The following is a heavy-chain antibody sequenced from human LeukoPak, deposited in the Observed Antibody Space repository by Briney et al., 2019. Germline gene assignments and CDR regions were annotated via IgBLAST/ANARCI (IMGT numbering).Heavy chain of an antibody. D-gene: IGHD2-15*01. V-gene: IGHV3-21*01. J-gene: IGHJ4*02. Sequence: PGGSLRLSCAASGFTFSIYTMVWVRQAPGKGLEWVSSITSSSTFIYYADSVKGRFTISRDNAKNSLYLQMNSLRAEDTAVYYCAKRMRYCSGGSCYSVLMDYWGQGTLVTVSS. CDR3: AKRMRYCSGGSCYSVLMDY. CDR1: GFTFSIYT. CDR2: ITSSSTFI.